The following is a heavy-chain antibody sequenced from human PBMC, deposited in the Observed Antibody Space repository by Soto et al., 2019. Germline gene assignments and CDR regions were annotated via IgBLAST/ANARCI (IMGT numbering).Heavy chain of an antibody. V-gene: IGHV4-31*03. J-gene: IGHJ4*02. CDR3: ARASRSYFDY. CDR2: IYDSGST. Sequence: QVQLQESGPGLVKPSQTLSLTCTVSGGSISRSGYFWSWIRQHPGKGLEWIGYIYDSGSTYYNPSLKSRVSLSVDTSKNQFSLILTSVTAADTAMYYCARASRSYFDYWGQGTLVTVSS. CDR1: GGSISRSGYF.